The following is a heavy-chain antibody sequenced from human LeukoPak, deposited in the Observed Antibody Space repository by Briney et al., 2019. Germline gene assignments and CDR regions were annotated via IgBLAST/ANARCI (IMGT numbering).Heavy chain of an antibody. D-gene: IGHD3-22*01. CDR1: GGPISFYH. Sequence: PSEPLSLTCTVSGGPISFYHWIWIREPPGKGVEGIGHIYYSGSTKYNPSLKSRVTISVDASKNQFYLKLRPGTAADTAVYFCARGSYYDSSGYPIEYWGQGTLVTVSS. CDR2: IYYSGST. CDR3: ARGSYYDSSGYPIEY. V-gene: IGHV4-59*01. J-gene: IGHJ4*02.